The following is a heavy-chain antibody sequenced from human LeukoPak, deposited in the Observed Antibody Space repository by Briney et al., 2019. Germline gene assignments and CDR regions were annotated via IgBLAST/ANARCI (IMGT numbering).Heavy chain of an antibody. CDR3: ARGRWYDYGDHGSFGY. Sequence: GGSLRLSCAASGFTFSSYAMHWVRQAPGKGLGGGAVISYDGSNKYYADSVKGRFTISRDNSKNTLYLQMNSLRAEDTAVYYCARGRWYDYGDHGSFGYWGQGTLVTVSS. J-gene: IGHJ4*02. V-gene: IGHV3-30*04. CDR2: ISYDGSNK. CDR1: GFTFSSYA. D-gene: IGHD4-17*01.